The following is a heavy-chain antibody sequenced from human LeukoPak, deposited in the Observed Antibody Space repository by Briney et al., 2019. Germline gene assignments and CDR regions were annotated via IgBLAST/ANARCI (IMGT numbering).Heavy chain of an antibody. Sequence: SETLSLTCTVSGYSISSGYYWGWIRQPPGKGLEWIGSIYHSGSTNYNPSLKSRVTISVDTSKNQFSLKLSSVTAADTAVYYCARRNQGNWFDPWGQGTLVTVSS. CDR2: IYHSGST. CDR1: GYSISSGYY. CDR3: ARRNQGNWFDP. D-gene: IGHD1-14*01. V-gene: IGHV4-38-2*02. J-gene: IGHJ5*02.